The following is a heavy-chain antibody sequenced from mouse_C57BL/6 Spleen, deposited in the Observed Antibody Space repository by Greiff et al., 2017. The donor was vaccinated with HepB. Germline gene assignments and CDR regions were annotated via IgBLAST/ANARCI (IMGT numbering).Heavy chain of an antibody. CDR3: ARSGSSYAMDY. CDR1: GYTFTSYW. CDR2: IYPGSGST. J-gene: IGHJ4*01. V-gene: IGHV1-55*01. Sequence: QVQLQQPGAELVKPGASVKMSCKASGYTFTSYWITWVKQRPGQGLEWIGDIYPGSGSTNYNEKFKSKATLTVDTSSSTAYMQRSSLTSEDSAVYYCARSGSSYAMDYWGQGTSVTVSS.